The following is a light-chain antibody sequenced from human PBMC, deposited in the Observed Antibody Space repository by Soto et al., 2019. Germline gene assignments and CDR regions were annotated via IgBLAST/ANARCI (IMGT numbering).Light chain of an antibody. CDR2: EVS. J-gene: IGLJ3*02. CDR3: SSYTPPPRL. Sequence: QSALTQPASVSGXXXXXXXXSCTGTSSDIGSNNYVSWFQQRPGKAPTLIIYEVSNRPSGVSTHFSGSKSGNTASLTISGLLPEDEAEYYCSSYTPPPRLFGGGTKLTVL. CDR1: SSDIGSNNY. V-gene: IGLV2-14*01.